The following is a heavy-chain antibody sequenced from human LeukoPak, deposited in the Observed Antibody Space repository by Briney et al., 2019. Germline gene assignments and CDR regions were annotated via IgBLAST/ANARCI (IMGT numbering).Heavy chain of an antibody. CDR1: GFTFRSYW. CDR3: ARGAQTSASRAIDS. Sequence: GGSLRLSCAASGFTFRSYWMHWVRQAPGKGLVWVSRINSDEISTNYADSVQGRFTISRDNAKNTVYLQMNSLRVEDAAVYYCARGAQTSASRAIDSSGQGTMMTVSS. J-gene: IGHJ3*02. CDR2: INSDEIST. D-gene: IGHD2-2*01. V-gene: IGHV3-74*01.